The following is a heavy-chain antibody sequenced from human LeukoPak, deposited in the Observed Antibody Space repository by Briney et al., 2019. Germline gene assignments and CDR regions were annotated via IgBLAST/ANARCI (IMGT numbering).Heavy chain of an antibody. CDR3: ARGGGLDV. V-gene: IGHV3-33*01. CDR2: IWYDGSNK. CDR1: GFTFSNYG. J-gene: IGHJ6*02. Sequence: GGSLRLSCAASGFTFSNYGMHWVRQAPGKGLEWVAVIWYDGSNKYYADSVKGRFTISRDNSKNTLYLQMNSLRAEDTAVYFCARGGGLDVWGQGATVTVSS. D-gene: IGHD3-16*01.